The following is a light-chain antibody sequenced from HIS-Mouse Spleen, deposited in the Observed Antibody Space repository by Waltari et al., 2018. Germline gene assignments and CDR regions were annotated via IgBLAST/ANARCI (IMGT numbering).Light chain of an antibody. CDR1: QSVSSY. CDR2: DAS. Sequence: EIVLTQSPATLSLSPGERATLSCRASQSVSSYLAWYQQKPGQAPRLLISDASNRATGIPARFSGSGSGTDFTLTISSLEPEDFAVYYCQQRSNSFGQGTKLEIK. V-gene: IGKV3-11*01. J-gene: IGKJ2*01. CDR3: QQRSNS.